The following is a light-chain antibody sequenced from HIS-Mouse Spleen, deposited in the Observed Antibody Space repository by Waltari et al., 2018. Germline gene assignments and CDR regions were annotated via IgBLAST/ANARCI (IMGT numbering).Light chain of an antibody. Sequence: DIQMTQSPSTLSVSVGDRVTITCRASQSISSWLAWYQQKPGKAPKLLIYKASSLESGVPSRFSGSRSGTEFTLTISSLQPDDFATYYCQQYNSYSRTFGQGTKVEIK. CDR2: KAS. J-gene: IGKJ1*01. CDR3: QQYNSYSRT. CDR1: QSISSW. V-gene: IGKV1-5*03.